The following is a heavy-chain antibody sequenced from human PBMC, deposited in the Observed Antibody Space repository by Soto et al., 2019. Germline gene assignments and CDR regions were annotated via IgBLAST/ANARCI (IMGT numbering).Heavy chain of an antibody. J-gene: IGHJ5*02. D-gene: IGHD6-6*01. V-gene: IGHV1-69*13. CDR2: IIPIFGTA. Sequence: SVKVSCKASGGPFSSYAISWVRQAPGQGLEWMGGIIPIFGTANYAQKFQGRVTITADESTSTAYMELSSLRSEDTAVYYCAREGAARQPPPTGYNWFDPWGQGTLVTV. CDR1: GGPFSSYA. CDR3: AREGAARQPPPTGYNWFDP.